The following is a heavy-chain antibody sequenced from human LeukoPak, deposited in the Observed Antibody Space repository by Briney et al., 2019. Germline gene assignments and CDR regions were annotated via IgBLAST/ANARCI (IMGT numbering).Heavy chain of an antibody. D-gene: IGHD5-18*01. CDR2: IYHSGST. CDR3: ARVIRLQLIIRFDP. V-gene: IGHV4-38-2*02. J-gene: IGHJ5*02. CDR1: GYSISSGYY. Sequence: SETLSLTCTVSGYSISSGYYWGWIRQPPGKGLEWIGSIYHSGSTYYNPSLKSRVTISVDTSKNQFSLKLSSVTAADTAVYYCARVIRLQLIIRFDPWGQGTLVTVSS.